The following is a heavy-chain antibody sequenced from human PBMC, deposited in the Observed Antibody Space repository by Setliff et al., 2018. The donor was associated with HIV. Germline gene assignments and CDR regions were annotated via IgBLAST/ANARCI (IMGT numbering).Heavy chain of an antibody. CDR2: INPNSGGT. CDR3: ARDHCSSSGCYEYSYYGMDV. J-gene: IGHJ6*02. CDR1: GYYFNIDY. D-gene: IGHD2-2*01. Sequence: ASVKVSCKTFGYYFNIDYMHWVRQAPGQGLEWMGWINPNSGGTTYAQKFQGRVTMTRDTSISTAYMEVSRLRSDDTAVYYCARDHCSSSGCYEYSYYGMDVWGQGTLVTVSS. V-gene: IGHV1-2*02.